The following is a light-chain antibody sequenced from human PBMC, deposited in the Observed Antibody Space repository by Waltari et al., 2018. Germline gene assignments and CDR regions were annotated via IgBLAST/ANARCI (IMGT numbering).Light chain of an antibody. Sequence: SYVLTQTPSVSVAPGKTATVTCEGNNIGSKGVHWYQQRPGRATVLVIEDDDDRPSGSPERFSGSSSGNTATLTISRVEVGDEADYYCQVWDGSSRHVVFRGATKLTVL. CDR2: DDD. J-gene: IGLJ2*01. CDR1: NIGSKG. CDR3: QVWDGSSRHVV. V-gene: IGLV3-21*04.